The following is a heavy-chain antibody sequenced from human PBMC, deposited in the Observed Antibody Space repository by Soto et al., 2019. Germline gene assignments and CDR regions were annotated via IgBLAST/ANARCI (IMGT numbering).Heavy chain of an antibody. J-gene: IGHJ4*02. Sequence: LSLTCAVSGGSISSGGYSWSWIRQPPGKGLEWIGYIYHSGSTYYNPSLKTRVTISVDTSKNQFPLKLTSVTAADTAVYFCARLSSSGWSSLDYWGQGIQVTVSS. CDR3: ARLSSSGWSSLDY. CDR2: IYHSGST. V-gene: IGHV4-30-2*02. D-gene: IGHD6-19*01. CDR1: GGSISSGGYS.